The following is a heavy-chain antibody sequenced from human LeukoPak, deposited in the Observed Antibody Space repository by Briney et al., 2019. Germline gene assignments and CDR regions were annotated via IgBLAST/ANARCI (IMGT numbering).Heavy chain of an antibody. D-gene: IGHD2-15*01. CDR2: IYSGGST. V-gene: IGHV3-66*01. J-gene: IGHJ4*02. Sequence: PGGSLRLSCAASGFTVSSNYMSWVRQAPGKGLEWVSVIYSGGSTYYADSVKGRFTISRDNSKNTLYLQMNSLRAADTAVYYCARDLFGLLPYYWGQGTLVTVSS. CDR3: ARDLFGLLPYY. CDR1: GFTVSSNY.